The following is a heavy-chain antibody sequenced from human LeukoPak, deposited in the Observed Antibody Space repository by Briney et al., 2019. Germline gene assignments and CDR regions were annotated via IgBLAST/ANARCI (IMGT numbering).Heavy chain of an antibody. CDR3: ARDLPDIVVTDADAFDI. CDR2: IYTSGST. V-gene: IGHV4-4*07. D-gene: IGHD5-12*01. J-gene: IGHJ3*02. Sequence: SETLSLTCTVSGGSISSYYWSWIRQPAGKGLEWIGRIYTSGSTNYNPSLKSRVTISVDKSKNQFSLKLSSVTAADTAVYYCARDLPDIVVTDADAFDIWGQGTMVTVSS. CDR1: GGSISSYY.